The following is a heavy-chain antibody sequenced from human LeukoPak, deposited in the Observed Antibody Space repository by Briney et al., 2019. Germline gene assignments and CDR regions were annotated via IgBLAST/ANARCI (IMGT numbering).Heavy chain of an antibody. D-gene: IGHD1-26*01. Sequence: GGTLRLSCAAPGFTFSSYGMGWVRQAPGKGLEWVGRTRNKANSYTTEYAASVKGRFTISRDDSKNSLYLQMNSLKTEDTAVYYCARSSGSYYVGYYFDYWGQGTLVTVSS. V-gene: IGHV3-72*01. J-gene: IGHJ4*02. CDR1: GFTFSSYG. CDR2: TRNKANSYTT. CDR3: ARSSGSYYVGYYFDY.